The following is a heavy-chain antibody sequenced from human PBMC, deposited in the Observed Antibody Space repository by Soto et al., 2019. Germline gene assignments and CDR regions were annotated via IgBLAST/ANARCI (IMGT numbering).Heavy chain of an antibody. CDR1: GGSFNGYS. D-gene: IGHD3-16*01. V-gene: IGHV4-34*01. CDR2: ISYRGST. Sequence: SETLSLTCNVSGGSFNGYSWSWFRQTSGKGLEWIGDISYRGSTSYSPSLKSRLMISLDTSNNQFSLKVASVTAADTAVYYCARALLGFSYGYGGYFDPWGPGTLVTVSS. CDR3: ARALLGFSYGYGGYFDP. J-gene: IGHJ4*02.